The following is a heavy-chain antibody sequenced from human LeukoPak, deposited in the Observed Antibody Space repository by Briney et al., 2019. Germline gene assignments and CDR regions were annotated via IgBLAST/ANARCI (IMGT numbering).Heavy chain of an antibody. D-gene: IGHD3-10*01. CDR1: GFTFSSYG. Sequence: GSLRLSCAASGFTFSSYGMYWVRQAPGKGLEWVGRIKSKADGGTTDYAAPVKGRITISRDDSENTLYLQMNSLKTEDTAVYYCTIQRGYGSGTLDPWGQGTLVAVSS. J-gene: IGHJ5*02. CDR3: TIQRGYGSGTLDP. V-gene: IGHV3-15*01. CDR2: IKSKADGGTT.